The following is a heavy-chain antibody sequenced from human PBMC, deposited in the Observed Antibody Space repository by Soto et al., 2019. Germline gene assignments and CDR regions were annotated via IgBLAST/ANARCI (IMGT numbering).Heavy chain of an antibody. CDR3: ARDLGAFLQPAAMDGIYYGMDV. CDR1: GYGFTTDG. Sequence: ASVKVSFTASGYGFTTDGIGLVRQEKEQGLEWMGWISAYNGYTNYAQNFQGRVTMTTDTSTSTAYMELRNLISDDTAVYYCARDLGAFLQPAAMDGIYYGMDVWGQGTTVTVSS. V-gene: IGHV1-18*01. D-gene: IGHD2-2*01. J-gene: IGHJ6*02. CDR2: ISAYNGYT.